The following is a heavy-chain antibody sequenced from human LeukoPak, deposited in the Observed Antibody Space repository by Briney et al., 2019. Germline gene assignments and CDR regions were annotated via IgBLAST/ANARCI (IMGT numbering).Heavy chain of an antibody. CDR3: ARDGFTGYVYS. D-gene: IGHD3-10*01. CDR2: ISSSSSYI. V-gene: IGHV3-21*01. J-gene: IGHJ4*02. Sequence: GGSLRLSCAASGFTFSSYSMTWVRQASGKGLEWVSSISSSSSYIYYADSVKGRFTISRDNAKNSLYLQMNSLRAEDTAVYYCARDGFTGYVYSWGQGTLVTVSS. CDR1: GFTFSSYS.